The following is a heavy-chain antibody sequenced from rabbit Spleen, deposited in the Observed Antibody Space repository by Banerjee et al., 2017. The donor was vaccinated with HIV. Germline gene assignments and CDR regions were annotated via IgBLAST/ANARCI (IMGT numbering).Heavy chain of an antibody. Sequence: QSLEESGGGLVKPEGSLTLTCKASGFDFSSNAMCWVRQAPGKGLEWIGCIGIGSGSAYYASWVISRFTISKTSSTTVTLQMTSLTVADTATYFCARDTSSSFSSYGMDLWGQGTLVTVS. CDR1: GFDFSSNA. J-gene: IGHJ6*01. CDR2: IGIGSGSA. V-gene: IGHV1S40*01. CDR3: ARDTSSSFSSYGMDL. D-gene: IGHD1-1*01.